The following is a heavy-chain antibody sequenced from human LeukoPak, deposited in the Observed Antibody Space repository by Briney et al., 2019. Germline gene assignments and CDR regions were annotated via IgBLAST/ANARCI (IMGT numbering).Heavy chain of an antibody. V-gene: IGHV4-59*11. CDR2: IYDGRNN. Sequence: SETLSLTWTVSGGSITIHYWSWIRQPPGKGLEWIGYIYDGRNNNYNPFLKGRVTIPADTSKNQFSLQLRSVTAADTAVYYCARAGWGDDSWSGPTINWVDPWGQGTLITVSS. CDR1: GGSITIHY. J-gene: IGHJ5*02. D-gene: IGHD3-3*01. CDR3: ARAGWGDDSWSGPTINWVDP.